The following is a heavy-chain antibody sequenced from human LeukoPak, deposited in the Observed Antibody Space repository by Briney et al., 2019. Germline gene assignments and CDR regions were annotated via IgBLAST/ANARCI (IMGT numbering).Heavy chain of an antibody. J-gene: IGHJ6*03. CDR3: ARGLGWKVTPMGLFYMDV. CDR2: INYGGDT. CDR1: GGSFSGYD. V-gene: IGHV4-34*01. Sequence: SETLSLTCGVDGGSFSGYDWTWVRQPPGKGLEWIGQINYGGDTNYNPSLKSRVTISVDTSKNQSSLKVTSVTAADTAVYYCARGLGWKVTPMGLFYMDVWGEGATVTVSS. D-gene: IGHD1-1*01.